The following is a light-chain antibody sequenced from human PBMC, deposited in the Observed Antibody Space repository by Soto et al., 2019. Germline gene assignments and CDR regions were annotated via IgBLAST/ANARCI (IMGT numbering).Light chain of an antibody. CDR2: TAS. Sequence: DIQMTQSPSSLSASVGDRVTITCRASQSISSHLNWYLQKPGRAPNLLISTASTLPSGVPPRFSGSGSGTDFTLTISSLQPVDSATYSCLQTDSNPLTFGGGTKV. V-gene: IGKV1-39*01. CDR3: LQTDSNPLT. J-gene: IGKJ4*01. CDR1: QSISSH.